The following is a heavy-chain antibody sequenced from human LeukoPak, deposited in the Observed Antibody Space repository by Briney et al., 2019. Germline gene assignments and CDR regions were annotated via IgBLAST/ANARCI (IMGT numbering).Heavy chain of an antibody. CDR1: GFTFSSYS. Sequence: GGSLRLSCAASGFTFSSYSMNWVRQAPGKGLEWVSSISSSSSYIYYADSVKGRFTISRDNAKNSLYLQMNSLRAEDTAVYYCARDRPSNTLAVAGPPDYWGQGTLVTVSS. CDR2: ISSSSSYI. J-gene: IGHJ4*02. CDR3: ARDRPSNTLAVAGPPDY. V-gene: IGHV3-21*01. D-gene: IGHD6-19*01.